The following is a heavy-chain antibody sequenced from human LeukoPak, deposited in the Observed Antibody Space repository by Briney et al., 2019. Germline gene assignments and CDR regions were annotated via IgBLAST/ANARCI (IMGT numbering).Heavy chain of an antibody. CDR2: IYYIGNT. Sequence: SETLSLTCTVSGDSMSNYYWSWIRQPPGKGLEWIGYIYYIGNTYYSPSLNSRVTISVDTSNNQFSLNLTSVTAADTAVYYCARHGLGVARRLGKNWFDPWGQGTLVTVSS. CDR1: GDSMSNYY. CDR3: ARHGLGVARRLGKNWFDP. V-gene: IGHV4-59*08. D-gene: IGHD3-3*01. J-gene: IGHJ5*02.